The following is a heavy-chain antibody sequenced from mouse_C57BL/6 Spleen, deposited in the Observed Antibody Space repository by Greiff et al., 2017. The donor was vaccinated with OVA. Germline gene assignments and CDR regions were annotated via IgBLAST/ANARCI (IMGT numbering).Heavy chain of an antibody. V-gene: IGHV1-53*01. CDR3: ARENCNYPGWFAY. Sequence: QVQLQQSGTELVKPGASVKLSCKASGYTFTSYWMHWVKQRPGQGLEWIGNINPSNGGTNYNEKFKSKATLTVDKSSSTAYMQLSSLTSEDSAVYYCARENCNYPGWFAYWGQGTLVTVSA. CDR1: GYTFTSYW. J-gene: IGHJ3*01. CDR2: INPSNGGT. D-gene: IGHD2-1*01.